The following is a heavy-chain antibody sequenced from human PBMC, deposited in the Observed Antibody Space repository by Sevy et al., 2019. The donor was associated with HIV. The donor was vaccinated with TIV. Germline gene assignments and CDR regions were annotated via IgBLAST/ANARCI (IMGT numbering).Heavy chain of an antibody. D-gene: IGHD2-2*02. CDR3: ARNNCSITNCYMGDVFDI. V-gene: IGHV3-7*01. CDR2: IKRDGSEK. J-gene: IGHJ3*02. CDR1: GFTFSSYW. Sequence: GGSLRLSCAASGFTFSSYWMSWVRQAPGKGLEWVANIKRDGSEKYYVDSVKGRFTISRDNAKNSLYLQMNSLRAEDTAVYYCARNNCSITNCYMGDVFDIWGQGTMVTVSS.